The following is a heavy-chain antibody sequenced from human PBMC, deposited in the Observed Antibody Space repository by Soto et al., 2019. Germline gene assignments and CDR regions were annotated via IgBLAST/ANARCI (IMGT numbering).Heavy chain of an antibody. D-gene: IGHD3-22*01. V-gene: IGHV3-30-3*01. J-gene: IGHJ6*02. CDR1: GFTFSSYA. CDR3: ARGSLLHYGMDV. CDR2: ISYVGSNK. Sequence: GGSLRLSCAASGFTFSSYAMHWVRQAPGRGLEWVAVISYVGSNKYYADSVKGRFTISRDNSKNTLYLQMNSLRVEDTAVYYCARGSLLHYGMDVWGQGTTVTVSS.